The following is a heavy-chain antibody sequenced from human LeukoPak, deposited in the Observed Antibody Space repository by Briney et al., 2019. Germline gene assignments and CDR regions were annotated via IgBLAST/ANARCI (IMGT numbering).Heavy chain of an antibody. CDR3: ARALRYSDWLKEYYFDY. D-gene: IGHD3-9*01. Sequence: GALVKVSCKASGYTFTSYDINWVRQATGQGLEWMGWMNPNSGNTGYAQKFQGRVTMTRNTSISTAYMELSSLRSEDTAVYYCARALRYSDWLKEYYFDYWGQGTLVTVSS. J-gene: IGHJ4*02. CDR1: GYTFTSYD. CDR2: MNPNSGNT. V-gene: IGHV1-8*01.